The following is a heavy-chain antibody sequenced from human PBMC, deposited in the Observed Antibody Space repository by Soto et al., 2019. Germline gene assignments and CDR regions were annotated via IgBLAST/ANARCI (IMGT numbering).Heavy chain of an antibody. D-gene: IGHD1-1*01. Sequence: GGSLRLSCAASGFPFSSYAMHWVRRAPGKGLEWVAVIAYDGRNKYYADSVKGRFTISRDNSKNTLYLQMNSLRIEDTAVYYCARELERVFDYWGQGTLVTVSS. CDR2: IAYDGRNK. CDR3: ARELERVFDY. CDR1: GFPFSSYA. J-gene: IGHJ4*02. V-gene: IGHV3-30*04.